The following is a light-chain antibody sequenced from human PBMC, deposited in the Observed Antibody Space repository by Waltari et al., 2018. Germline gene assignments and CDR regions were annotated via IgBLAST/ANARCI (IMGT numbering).Light chain of an antibody. CDR1: QNLDNDF. CDR3: QQYGSSVYT. Sequence: EIVLTQSPGTLSLSPGERVTLSCRASQNLDNDFLAWYQQKPGQAPRLLIYAASSRATVLPVMFSGCGSCADFTLTISGLEPEDFAVYYCQQYGSSVYTFGQGTKLELK. V-gene: IGKV3-20*01. CDR2: AAS. J-gene: IGKJ2*01.